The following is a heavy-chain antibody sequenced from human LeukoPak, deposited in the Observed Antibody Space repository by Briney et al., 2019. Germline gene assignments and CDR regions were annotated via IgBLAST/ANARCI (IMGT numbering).Heavy chain of an antibody. CDR1: GYTFTGYY. V-gene: IGHV1-2*06. CDR2: INPNSGGA. D-gene: IGHD3-22*01. CDR3: ARVGYYDTSGLCYFDY. J-gene: IGHJ4*02. Sequence: ASVKVSCKASGYTFTGYYMHWVRQAPGQGLEWMGRINPNSGGANYAQKFQGRVTMTRDTSISTAYMELSRLRSDDTAVYYCARVGYYDTSGLCYFDYWGQGTLVTVSS.